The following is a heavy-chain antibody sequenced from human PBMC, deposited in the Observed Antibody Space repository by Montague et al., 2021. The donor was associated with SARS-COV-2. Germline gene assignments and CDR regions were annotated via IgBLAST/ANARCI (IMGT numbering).Heavy chain of an antibody. CDR3: AGDRGGFWHFDL. D-gene: IGHD6-25*01. CDR1: GGSISSYY. J-gene: IGHJ2*01. Sequence: SETLSLTCTVSGGSISSYYWNWIRQSPGKGLEWIGYIYYSGSTKYNPSLKSRVTISVDTSKSQMSLRLNSVTAAATAVYYCAGDRGGFWHFDLWGRGTLVTVSS. CDR2: IYYSGST. V-gene: IGHV4-59*01.